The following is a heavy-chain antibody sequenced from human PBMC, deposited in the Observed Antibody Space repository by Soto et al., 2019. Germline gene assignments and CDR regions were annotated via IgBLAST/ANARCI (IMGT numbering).Heavy chain of an antibody. CDR2: IYYSGST. V-gene: IGHV4-39*01. D-gene: IGHD3-16*01. CDR1: GGSVSSGSYY. Sequence: QLQLQESGPGLVKPSETLSLTCTVSGGSVSSGSYYWGWIRQPPGKGLEWIATIYYSGSTYYNPSLKRRVTIFVDTSKNRFSLKLSSVTAADTAVYYCARSVWSYGGWFDPWGQGTLVTVSS. CDR3: ARSVWSYGGWFDP. J-gene: IGHJ5*02.